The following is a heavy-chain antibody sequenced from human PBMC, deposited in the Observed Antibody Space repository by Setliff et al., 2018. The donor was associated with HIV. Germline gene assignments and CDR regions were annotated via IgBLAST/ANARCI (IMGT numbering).Heavy chain of an antibody. CDR1: GFTFSTFA. Sequence: GGSLRLSCVASGFTFSTFAMHWVRQAPGKGPEWVSVITYDGSRTYYADSVKGRFTISRDNAKNSLYLQMNSLRAEDTAVYYCATGYFYDSSGYKHWGQGTLVTVSS. V-gene: IGHV3-30*07. D-gene: IGHD3-22*01. J-gene: IGHJ4*02. CDR2: ITYDGSRT. CDR3: ATGYFYDSSGYKH.